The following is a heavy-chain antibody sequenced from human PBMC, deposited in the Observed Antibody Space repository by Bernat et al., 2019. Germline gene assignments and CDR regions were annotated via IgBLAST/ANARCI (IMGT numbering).Heavy chain of an antibody. CDR2: IKQDGSEK. D-gene: IGHD3-3*01. J-gene: IGHJ3*02. V-gene: IGHV3-7*01. CDR1: GFTFSSYW. CDR3: ARSFYDFWCGYYLFDAFDI. Sequence: EVQLVESGGGLVQPGGSLRLSCAASGFTFSSYWMSWVRQAPGKGLEWVANIKQDGSEKYYVDSVKGRFTISRDNAKNSLYLQMNSLRAEDTAVYYCARSFYDFWCGYYLFDAFDIWGQGTMVTVSS.